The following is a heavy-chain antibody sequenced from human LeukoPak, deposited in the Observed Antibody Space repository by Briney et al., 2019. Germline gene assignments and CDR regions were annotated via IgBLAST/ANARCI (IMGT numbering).Heavy chain of an antibody. J-gene: IGHJ4*02. D-gene: IGHD6-6*01. CDR3: ARGPNSNWSGLDF. CDR1: GFSFSGHW. V-gene: IGHV3-74*01. Sequence: GGSLRLSCPASGFSFSGHWMHWARQLPGKGLVWVSRISPTGSTTSYADSVKGRFTVSRDNAKNTLYLQVNNLRAEDTAVYYCARGPNSNWSGLDFWGQGTLLTVSS. CDR2: ISPTGSTT.